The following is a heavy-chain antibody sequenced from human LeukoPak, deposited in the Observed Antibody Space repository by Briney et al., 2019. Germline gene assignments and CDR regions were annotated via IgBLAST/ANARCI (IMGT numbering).Heavy chain of an antibody. J-gene: IGHJ5*02. CDR3: ARESRKYCTNGVCRKNWFDP. V-gene: IGHV1-2*06. Sequence: GASVKVSCKASGYTFTGYYMHWVRQAPGQGLEWMGRINPNSGGTNYAQKFQGRVTMTRDTSISTAYMEPSRLRSDDTAVYYCARESRKYCTNGVCRKNWFDPWGQGTLVTVSS. D-gene: IGHD2-8*01. CDR1: GYTFTGYY. CDR2: INPNSGGT.